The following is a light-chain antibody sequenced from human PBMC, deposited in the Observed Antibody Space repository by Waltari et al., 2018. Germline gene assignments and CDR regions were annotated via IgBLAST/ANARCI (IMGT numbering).Light chain of an antibody. V-gene: IGKV3-11*01. CDR2: DTS. Sequence: DTVLTQSPATLSLSPGERATLSCRASQSVRNFLAWYQQKPGQAPRLLIYDTSNRATGIPARFSGSGFGTDFTLTISSLEPEEFAVYYCQQRSNWPLTFGGGTKVEIK. CDR3: QQRSNWPLT. CDR1: QSVRNF. J-gene: IGKJ4*01.